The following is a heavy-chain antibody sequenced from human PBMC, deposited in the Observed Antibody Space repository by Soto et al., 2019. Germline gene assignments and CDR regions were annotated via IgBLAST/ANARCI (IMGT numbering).Heavy chain of an antibody. V-gene: IGHV1-8*01. CDR1: GYTFTSYD. Sequence: QVQLVQSGAEVKKPGASVKVSCKASGYTFTSYDINWVRQATGQGLEWMGWMNPNSGNTDYAQKFQGRVTMTRNTSISTAYMELSSLRSEDTAVYYCARGRYCSGGSCYGIYYYGMDVWGQGTTVTVTS. D-gene: IGHD2-15*01. CDR2: MNPNSGNT. J-gene: IGHJ6*02. CDR3: ARGRYCSGGSCYGIYYYGMDV.